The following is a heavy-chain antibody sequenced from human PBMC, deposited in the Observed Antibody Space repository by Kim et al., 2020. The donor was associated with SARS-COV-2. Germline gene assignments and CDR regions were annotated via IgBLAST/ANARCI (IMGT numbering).Heavy chain of an antibody. Sequence: VKGRFTISRDKSKNTLYRQMNSLRAEDTAVYYCARDFSRYYDSSLPSDYWGQGTLVTVSS. J-gene: IGHJ4*02. CDR3: ARDFSRYYDSSLPSDY. V-gene: IGHV3-30*07. D-gene: IGHD3-22*01.